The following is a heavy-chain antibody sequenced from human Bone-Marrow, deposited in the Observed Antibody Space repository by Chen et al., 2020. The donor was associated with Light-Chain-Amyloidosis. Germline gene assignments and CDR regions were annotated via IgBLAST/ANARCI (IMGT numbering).Heavy chain of an antibody. V-gene: IGHV3-43*02. D-gene: IGHD2-8*01. CDR3: AKDKPGVFAN. CDR2: ISGDGGNT. J-gene: IGHJ4*02. Sequence: EVQLLESGGGVAQPGGSLRLSCVVSGFIFENYAMHLVRQVPGKGLEWLCLISGDGGNTDYADSVKGRFIVSRDKSKNSLYLQMNSLRAEDTAFYYCAKDKPGVFANWGQGTLVTVSS. CDR1: GFIFENYA.